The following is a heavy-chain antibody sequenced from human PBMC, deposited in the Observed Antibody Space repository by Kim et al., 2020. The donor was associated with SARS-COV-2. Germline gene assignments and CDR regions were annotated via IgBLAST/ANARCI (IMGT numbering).Heavy chain of an antibody. J-gene: IGHJ5*02. D-gene: IGHD4-17*01. Sequence: ASVKVSCKASGYTFTGYYMHWVRQAPGQGLEWMGWINPNSGGTNYAQKFQGRVTMTRDTSISTAYMELSRLRSDDTAVYYCAKPATDDYGGRFDPWGQGTLVTVSS. V-gene: IGHV1-2*02. CDR3: AKPATDDYGGRFDP. CDR1: GYTFTGYY. CDR2: INPNSGGT.